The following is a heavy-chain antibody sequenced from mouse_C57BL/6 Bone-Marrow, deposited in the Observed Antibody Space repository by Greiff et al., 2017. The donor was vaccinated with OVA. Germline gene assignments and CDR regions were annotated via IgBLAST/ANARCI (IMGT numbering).Heavy chain of an antibody. CDR2: ISYDGSN. D-gene: IGHD2-3*01. V-gene: IGHV3-6*01. Sequence: EVQLVESGPGLVKPSQSLSLTCSVTGYSITSGYYWNWIRQFPGNKLEWMGYISYDGSNNYNPSLKNRISITRDTSKNQFFLKLNSVTTEDTATYYCARLLRWLDYWGQGTAVTVSS. CDR3: ARLLRWLDY. J-gene: IGHJ4*01. CDR1: GYSITSGYY.